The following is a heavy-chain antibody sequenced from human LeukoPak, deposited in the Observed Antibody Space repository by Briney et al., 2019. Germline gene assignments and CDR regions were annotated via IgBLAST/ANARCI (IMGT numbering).Heavy chain of an antibody. Sequence: GGSLRLSCAASGFTFSGYGMHWVRQAPGKGLEWVAFIRYDGNDKYYADSVKGRFTISRDNSKNTLYLQMNSLRAEDTAVYYCAKDVGDSSGYHLDYWGQGTLVTVSS. CDR3: AKDVGDSSGYHLDY. CDR2: IRYDGNDK. J-gene: IGHJ4*02. V-gene: IGHV3-30*02. D-gene: IGHD3-22*01. CDR1: GFTFSGYG.